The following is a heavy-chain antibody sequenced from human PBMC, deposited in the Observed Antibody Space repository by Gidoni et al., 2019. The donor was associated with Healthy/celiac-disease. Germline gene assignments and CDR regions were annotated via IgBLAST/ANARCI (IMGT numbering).Heavy chain of an antibody. V-gene: IGHV1-46*01. CDR1: GYTFTSYY. J-gene: IGHJ6*02. D-gene: IGHD3-10*01. Sequence: QVQLVQSGAEVKKPGASVKVSCKASGYTFTSYYMHWVRQAPGQGLEWMGIINPSGGSTSYAQKFQCRVTMTRDTSTSTVYMELSSLRSEDTAVYYCARDGPPYYYGSGSYYNPPNYYYYYGMDVWGQGTTVTVSS. CDR3: ARDGPPYYYGSGSYYNPPNYYYYYGMDV. CDR2: INPSGGST.